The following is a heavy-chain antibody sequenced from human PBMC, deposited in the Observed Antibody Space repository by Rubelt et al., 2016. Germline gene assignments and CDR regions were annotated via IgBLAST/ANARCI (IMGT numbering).Heavy chain of an antibody. CDR1: GVTFSSSA. V-gene: IGHV1-58*02. Sequence: QMQLVQSGPEVKKPGTSVKVSCKASGVTFSSSAMQWVRQARGQRLEWIGWIVVGSGKTNYAQKFQERVTITRDMSTSTAYMELSSLRSEDTAVYYCAKVQTTVTSGEYYYGMDVWGQGTTVTVSS. D-gene: IGHD4-17*01. J-gene: IGHJ6*02. CDR3: AKVQTTVTSGEYYYGMDV. CDR2: IVVGSGKT.